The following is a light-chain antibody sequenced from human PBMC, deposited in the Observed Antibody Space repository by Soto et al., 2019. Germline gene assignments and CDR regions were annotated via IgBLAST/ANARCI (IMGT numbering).Light chain of an antibody. CDR2: DAS. CDR3: QQHQTYST. CDR1: QSVSSY. Sequence: EIVLTQSPATLSLSPGERATLSCRASQSVSSYLAWYQQKPGQAPRLLIYDASNRATGIPARFSGSGSGTDFTLTISSLEPEDFATYYCQQHQTYSTFGQGTKVEIK. V-gene: IGKV3-11*01. J-gene: IGKJ1*01.